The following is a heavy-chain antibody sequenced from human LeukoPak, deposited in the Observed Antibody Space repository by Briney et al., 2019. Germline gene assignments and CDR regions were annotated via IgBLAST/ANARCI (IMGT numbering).Heavy chain of an antibody. V-gene: IGHV3-21*01. D-gene: IGHD2-21*02. CDR2: ISSSSSYI. Sequence: PGGSLSLSCAAPGFTFSSYSMNWVRQAPGKGLEWVSSISSSSSYIYYADSVKGRFTISRDNAKNSLYLQMNSLRAEDTAVYYCALSGSAYCGGDCYSHFGYWGQGTLATVSS. J-gene: IGHJ4*02. CDR3: ALSGSAYCGGDCYSHFGY. CDR1: GFTFSSYS.